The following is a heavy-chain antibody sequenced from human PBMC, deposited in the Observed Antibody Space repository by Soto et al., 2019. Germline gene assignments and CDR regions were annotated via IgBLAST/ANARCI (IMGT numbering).Heavy chain of an antibody. CDR1: GFTFSSYG. D-gene: IGHD3-9*01. V-gene: IGHV3-33*01. J-gene: IGHJ4*02. CDR3: ARDYISSPEPGPGY. Sequence: GGSLRLSCAASGFTFSSYGMHWVRQAPGKGLEWVAVIWYDGSNKYYADSVKGRFTISRDNSKNTLYLQMNSLRAEDTAVYYCARDYISSPEPGPGYWGQGTLVTVSS. CDR2: IWYDGSNK.